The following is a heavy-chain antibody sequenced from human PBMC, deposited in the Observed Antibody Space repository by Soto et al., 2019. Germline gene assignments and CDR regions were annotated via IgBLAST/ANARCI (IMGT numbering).Heavy chain of an antibody. Sequence: SETLSLTCTVSGDSIRRNYWTWIRQSPGKGLEWIGHIYYSGSTKYNPSLKSRVLISIDTSKNQFSLRLTSVTAADTATYYCAIIGGNQGTHNWIDLWGQAALVTVS. CDR1: GDSIRRNY. J-gene: IGHJ5*02. D-gene: IGHD3-16*01. V-gene: IGHV4-59*01. CDR2: IYYSGST. CDR3: AIIGGNQGTHNWIDL.